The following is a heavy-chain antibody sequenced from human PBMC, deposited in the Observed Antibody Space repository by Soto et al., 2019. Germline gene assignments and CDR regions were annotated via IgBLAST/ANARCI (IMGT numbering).Heavy chain of an antibody. J-gene: IGHJ5*02. V-gene: IGHV4-59*13. CDR1: GGSFGTNY. CDR2: TYHTGST. Sequence: QVRLQESGPRLVRPSGTLSLTCTISGGSFGTNYWSWIRQAPGKGLEWIGYTYHTGSTKYNPSLKSRATISVDTSKNQFSLTLTSAAAADTAVYYCATDSAGRGPFDPWGQGILVTVSS. D-gene: IGHD3-10*01. CDR3: ATDSAGRGPFDP.